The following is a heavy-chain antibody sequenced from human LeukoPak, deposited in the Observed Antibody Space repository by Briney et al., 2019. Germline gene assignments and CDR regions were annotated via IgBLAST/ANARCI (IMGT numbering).Heavy chain of an antibody. D-gene: IGHD4-17*01. CDR3: ARGGEGNAFDI. Sequence: NSGGSLRLSCAASGFTFSSYSMNWVRQAPGKGLEWVSSISSSSSYIYYADSVKGRFTISRDNAKNSLYLQMNSLRAEDTAVYYCARGGEGNAFDIWGQGTMVTVSS. J-gene: IGHJ3*02. CDR1: GFTFSSYS. CDR2: ISSSSSYI. V-gene: IGHV3-21*01.